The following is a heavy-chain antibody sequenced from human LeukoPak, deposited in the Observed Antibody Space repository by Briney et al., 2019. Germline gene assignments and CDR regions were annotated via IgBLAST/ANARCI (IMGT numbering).Heavy chain of an antibody. D-gene: IGHD2-8*01. CDR2: INHSGST. J-gene: IGHJ4*02. CDR3: ARGRGFVLILYYFDY. Sequence: KPSETLSLTCAVYGGSFSGYYWSWIRQPPGKGLEWIGEINHSGSTNYNPSLKSRVTISVDTSKNQFSLKLSSVTAADTAVYYCARGRGFVLILYYFDYWGQGTLVTVSS. CDR1: GGSFSGYY. V-gene: IGHV4-34*01.